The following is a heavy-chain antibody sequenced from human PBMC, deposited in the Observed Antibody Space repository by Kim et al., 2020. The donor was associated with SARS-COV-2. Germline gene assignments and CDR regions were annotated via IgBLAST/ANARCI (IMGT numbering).Heavy chain of an antibody. CDR2: IDPSDYYT. V-gene: IGHV5-10-1*01. Sequence: GESLKISCKGSGYSFTSYWISWVRQMPGKGLEWRGRIDPSDYYTNYSPSFQGHVTIPADKSISTAYLQWSSLKASDTAMYYCERVSGYGRAYGMDVWGQETTVTVSS. CDR1: GYSFTSYW. J-gene: IGHJ6*02. D-gene: IGHD3-22*01. CDR3: ERVSGYGRAYGMDV.